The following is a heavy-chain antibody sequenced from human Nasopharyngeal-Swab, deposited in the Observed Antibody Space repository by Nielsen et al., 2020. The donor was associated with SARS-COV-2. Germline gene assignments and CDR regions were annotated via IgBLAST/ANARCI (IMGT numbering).Heavy chain of an antibody. CDR2: INRDGSST. J-gene: IGHJ4*02. CDR1: GFTFGTYW. Sequence: GESLKISCAASGFTFGTYWMHWVRQAPGKGLEWVSRINRDGSSTGDADSVKGRFTVSRDNAKNTLYLQMNSLRAEDTAVYYCARGYAAMGFFDYWGQGTLVTVSS. D-gene: IGHD2-2*01. V-gene: IGHV3-74*01. CDR3: ARGYAAMGFFDY.